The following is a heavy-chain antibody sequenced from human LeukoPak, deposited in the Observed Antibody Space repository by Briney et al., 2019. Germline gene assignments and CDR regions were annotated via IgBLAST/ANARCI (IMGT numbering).Heavy chain of an antibody. D-gene: IGHD4-17*01. CDR3: ARAVTSYYFDY. Sequence: PSQTLSLTCIVSGGSISSGGYYWSWIRQHPGKVLEWIGYIYYNGNTYYNPSLKSRVSISKDTSKNHFSLKLSSVTAADTAVYYCARAVTSYYFDYWGQGTLVTVSS. CDR2: IYYNGNT. J-gene: IGHJ4*02. CDR1: GGSISSGGYY. V-gene: IGHV4-31*03.